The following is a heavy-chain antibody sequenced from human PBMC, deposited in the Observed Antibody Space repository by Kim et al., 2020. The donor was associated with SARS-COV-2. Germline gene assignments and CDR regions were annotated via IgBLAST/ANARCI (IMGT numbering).Heavy chain of an antibody. D-gene: IGHD2-21*02. CDR1: GGTFNSYA. Sequence: SVKVSCKASGGTFNSYAISWVRQAPGQGLEWMGGILPIFGTANYAQKFQGRVTITADESTSTAYMELSNLRSEVTAVYYCARVSSTVVTFGMDVWGQGTTVTVSS. CDR3: ARVSSTVVTFGMDV. V-gene: IGHV1-69*13. CDR2: ILPIFGTA. J-gene: IGHJ6*02.